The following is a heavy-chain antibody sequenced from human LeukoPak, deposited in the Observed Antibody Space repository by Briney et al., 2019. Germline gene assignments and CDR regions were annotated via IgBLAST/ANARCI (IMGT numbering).Heavy chain of an antibody. V-gene: IGHV4-61*01. J-gene: IGHJ4*02. D-gene: IGHD3-22*01. CDR2: VDYRGGT. Sequence: PSETLSLTCSVSGASFYSDSSYWTWIRQAPGKGLEWIGYVDYRGGTKYNASLKSRVTISLETSKNQFSLNLNSVIAADTAVYYCARGGPPYDTSGYCFVCWGQGILVSVSS. CDR3: ARGGPPYDTSGYCFVC. CDR1: GASFYSDSSY.